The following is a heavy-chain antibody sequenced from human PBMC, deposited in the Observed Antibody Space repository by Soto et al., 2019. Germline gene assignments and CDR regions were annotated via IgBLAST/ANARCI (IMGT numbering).Heavy chain of an antibody. D-gene: IGHD5-12*01. V-gene: IGHV1-18*01. Sequence: ASVKVSCKTSGYSFTTYGISWVRQAPGQGLEWMGWTSSNNGKTKYAQKFQGRVTMTTDKSTNTVHMELRSLRSGDTAVYYCARTSVAQSEDYFDYWGQGTRVT. J-gene: IGHJ4*02. CDR3: ARTSVAQSEDYFDY. CDR1: GYSFTTYG. CDR2: TSSNNGKT.